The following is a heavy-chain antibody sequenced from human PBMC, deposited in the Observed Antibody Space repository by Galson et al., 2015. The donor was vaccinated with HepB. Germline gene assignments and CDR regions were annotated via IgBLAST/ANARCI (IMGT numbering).Heavy chain of an antibody. CDR2: IYTSGST. J-gene: IGHJ5*02. D-gene: IGHD2-15*01. CDR3: ARNTRFEIYNWFDP. V-gene: IGHV4-4*07. Sequence: ETLSLTCTVSGDSITTYYWSWIRQPAGKGLEWIGRIYTSGSTNYNPSLKSRVTMSVDMSKNQFSLKVSSVTAADTAVYYCARNTRFEIYNWFDPWGQGILVTVSS. CDR1: GDSITTYY.